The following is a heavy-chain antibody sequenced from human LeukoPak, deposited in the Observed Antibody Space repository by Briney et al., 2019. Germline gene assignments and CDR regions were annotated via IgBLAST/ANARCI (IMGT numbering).Heavy chain of an antibody. D-gene: IGHD6-19*01. CDR3: ARPFLRFSSGWHFDY. Sequence: SETLSLTCAVYGGSFSGYYWSWIRQPPGKGLEWIGEINHSGNTNYNPSLKSRVTISIDTSKNQFSLKLSSVTAADTAVYYCARPFLRFSSGWHFDYWGQGILVTVSS. J-gene: IGHJ4*02. V-gene: IGHV4-34*01. CDR1: GGSFSGYY. CDR2: INHSGNT.